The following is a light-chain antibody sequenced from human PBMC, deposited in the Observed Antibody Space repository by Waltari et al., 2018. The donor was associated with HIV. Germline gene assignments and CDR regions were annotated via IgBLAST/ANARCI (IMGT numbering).Light chain of an antibody. CDR1: QGISNS. J-gene: IGKJ4*01. CDR3: QSYNSAPLT. V-gene: IGKV1-27*01. CDR2: AAS. Sequence: IQMTQSPSSLSASVGDSISLTCRASQGISNSLAWYQQKPGKVPKLLIYAASTLQSGVPSRFSGSGSGTDFTLTISSLQPEDVATYYCQSYNSAPLTFGGGTKVEIK.